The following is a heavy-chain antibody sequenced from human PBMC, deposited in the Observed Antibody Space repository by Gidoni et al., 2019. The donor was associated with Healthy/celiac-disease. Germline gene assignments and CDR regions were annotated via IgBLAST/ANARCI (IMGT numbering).Heavy chain of an antibody. CDR2: IYYSGST. V-gene: IGHV4-31*03. Sequence: QVQLQESGPGLVKPSQTLSLPCTVSGGSLSSGGYYWSWIRQHPGKGLDGIGYIYYSGSTYYNPSLKIRVTISVDTSKNQFSLKLSSVTAADTAVYYWARVYDFWSGSGRENWFDPWGQGTLVTVSS. J-gene: IGHJ5*02. CDR1: GGSLSSGGYY. D-gene: IGHD3-3*01. CDR3: ARVYDFWSGSGRENWFDP.